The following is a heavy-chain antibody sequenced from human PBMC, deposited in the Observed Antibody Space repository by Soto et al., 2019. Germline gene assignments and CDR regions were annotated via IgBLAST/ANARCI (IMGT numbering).Heavy chain of an antibody. J-gene: IGHJ5*02. CDR2: IIPIFGTA. Sequence: ASVKVSCKASGGTFSSYAISWVRQAPGQGLEWMGGIIPIFGTANYAQKFQGRVTITADESTSTAYMELSSLRSEDTAVYYCARDIIAGTDNWFDPWGQGTLVTVSS. CDR3: ARDIIAGTDNWFDP. V-gene: IGHV1-69*13. D-gene: IGHD2-15*01. CDR1: GGTFSSYA.